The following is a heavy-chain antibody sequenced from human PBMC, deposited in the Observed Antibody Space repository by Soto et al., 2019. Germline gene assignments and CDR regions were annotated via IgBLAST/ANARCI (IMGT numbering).Heavy chain of an antibody. Sequence: PSETLSLTCTVSGGSITSSSYYWCWILHPPGKGLEWIGSIYYSGSTYYNPSLKSRVTISVDTSKNQFSLKLSSVTAADTAVYYCATQEVGGSYVYTFDPWGQGTLVTVSS. CDR3: ATQEVGGSYVYTFDP. J-gene: IGHJ5*02. D-gene: IGHD1-26*01. CDR1: GGSITSSSYY. CDR2: IYYSGST. V-gene: IGHV4-39*01.